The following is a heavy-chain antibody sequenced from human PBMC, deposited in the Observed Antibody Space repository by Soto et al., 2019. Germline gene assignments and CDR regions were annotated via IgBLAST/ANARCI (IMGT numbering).Heavy chain of an antibody. CDR3: AKSYSSGYYYYAFDI. D-gene: IGHD3-22*01. CDR1: GFTFSSYG. V-gene: IGHV3-30*18. J-gene: IGHJ3*02. Sequence: GGSLRLSCAASGFTFSSYGMHWVRQAPGKGLEWVAVISYDGSNKYYADSVKGRFTISRDNSKNTLYLQMNSLRAEDTAVYYCAKSYSSGYYYYAFDIWGQGTMVTVS. CDR2: ISYDGSNK.